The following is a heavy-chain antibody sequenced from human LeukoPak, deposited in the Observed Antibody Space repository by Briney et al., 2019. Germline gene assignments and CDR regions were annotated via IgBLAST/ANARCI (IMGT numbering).Heavy chain of an antibody. CDR1: GFTVSSYT. J-gene: IGHJ4*02. D-gene: IGHD3-10*01. V-gene: IGHV4-34*01. CDR2: INHSGNT. CDR3: ARLGGITMVRGRQDRPDY. Sequence: TLRLSSAASGFTVSSYTITSVPHPPRKGLESMGEINHSGNTNYNPSLRSPVTTSLDTTKNQFSMNRSSVTAADTALSYSARLGGITMVRGRQDRPDYWGQGTLVTVSS.